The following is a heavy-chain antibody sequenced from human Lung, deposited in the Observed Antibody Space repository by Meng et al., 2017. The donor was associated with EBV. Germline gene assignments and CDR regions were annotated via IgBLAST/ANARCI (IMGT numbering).Heavy chain of an antibody. Sequence: VEPGGGLCRLGGYLRLCCAASGFTVGSNYMSWVRQAPGKGLEWVSVIYSGGSTYYADSVKGRFTISRDNSKNTLYLQMNSLRAEDTAVYYCARDRSSWGYWYFNLWGRGTLVTVSS. V-gene: IGHV3-53*01. CDR2: IYSGGST. CDR3: ARDRSSWGYWYFNL. CDR1: GFTVGSNY. J-gene: IGHJ2*01. D-gene: IGHD6-13*01.